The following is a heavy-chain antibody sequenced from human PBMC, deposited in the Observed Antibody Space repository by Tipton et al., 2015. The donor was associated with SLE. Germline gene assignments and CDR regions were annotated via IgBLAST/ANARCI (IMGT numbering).Heavy chain of an antibody. CDR3: AGELLDYFDF. Sequence: SLRLSCAASGFNVNTNYMIWVRQTPGKGLEWVSVIYSGGTTYYADSVRGRFSISRDNSKNTLYLQMNSLRPEDSAVYYCAGELLDYFDFWGQGPLVTVSS. CDR2: IYSGGTT. J-gene: IGHJ4*02. V-gene: IGHV3-53*05. CDR1: GFNVNTNY.